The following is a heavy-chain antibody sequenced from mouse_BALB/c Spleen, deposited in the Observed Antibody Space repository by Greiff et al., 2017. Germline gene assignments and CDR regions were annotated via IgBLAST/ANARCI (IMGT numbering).Heavy chain of an antibody. Sequence: KLMESGGGLVKPGGSLKLSCAASGFTFSDYYMYWVRQTPEKRLEWVATISDGGSYTYYPDSVKGRFTISRDNAKNNLYLQMSSLKSEDTAMYYCARVYYGNYYYYAMDYWGQGTSVTVSS. CDR2: ISDGGSYT. CDR1: GFTFSDYY. D-gene: IGHD2-1*01. CDR3: ARVYYGNYYYYAMDY. V-gene: IGHV5-4*02. J-gene: IGHJ4*01.